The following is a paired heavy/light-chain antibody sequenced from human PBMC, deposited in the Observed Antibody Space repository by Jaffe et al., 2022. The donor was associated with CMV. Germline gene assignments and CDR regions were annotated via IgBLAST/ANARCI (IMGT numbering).Light chain of an antibody. CDR1: NSNIGSNY. V-gene: IGLV1-47*01. CDR3: AAWDDSVRGWL. Sequence: QAVLTQPPSASGTPGQRVTLSCSGSNSNIGSNYVHWYQQLPGTAPKLLIYRDNQRPSGVPDRVSASKAGTSASLAISGLRSDDEANYYCAAWDDSVRGWLFGGGTRLTV. J-gene: IGLJ3*02. CDR2: RDN.
Heavy chain of an antibody. V-gene: IGHV3-23*01. J-gene: IGHJ4*02. CDR1: GFAFSEHP. CDR3: TTVENGGYADHFQS. Sequence: EVQVSESGGGLAQPGGSLRLSCTISGFAFSEHPIHWVRQSPGKGLEWVSTISGPDYLIFYAASVKGRFTISRDNSKNTLYLEMNSLRDEDTAIYYCTTVENGGYADHFQSWGQGTLVTVSS. D-gene: IGHD2-15*01. CDR2: ISGPDYLI.